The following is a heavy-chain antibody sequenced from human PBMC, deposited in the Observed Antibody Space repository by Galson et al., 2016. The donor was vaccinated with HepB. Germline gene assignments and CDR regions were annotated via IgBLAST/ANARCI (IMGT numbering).Heavy chain of an antibody. D-gene: IGHD1-26*01. J-gene: IGHJ6*02. Sequence: SVKVSCKASGYTFTSYGISWVRQAPGQGLEWMGWISPYNGDTNCAQKLQGRVTVTTDTSASTAYMELRSLRSDDTAAYYCARGGGSAYYGMDVWGQGTTVTVSS. CDR3: ARGGGSAYYGMDV. V-gene: IGHV1-18*01. CDR1: GYTFTSYG. CDR2: ISPYNGDT.